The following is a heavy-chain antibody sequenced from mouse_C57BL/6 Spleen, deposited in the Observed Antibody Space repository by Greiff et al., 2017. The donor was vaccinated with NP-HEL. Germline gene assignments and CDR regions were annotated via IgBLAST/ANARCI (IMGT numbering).Heavy chain of an antibody. D-gene: IGHD1-1*01. CDR1: GYTFTSYW. Sequence: VQLQQPGAELVRPGSSVKLSCKASGYTFTSYWMHWVKQRPIPGLEWIGNIDPSDSETHYNQKFKDKATLTVDKSSSTAYMQLSSLTSEDSAVYYCARRYYGSSYPYYAMDYWGQGTSVTVSS. CDR3: ARRYYGSSYPYYAMDY. V-gene: IGHV1-52*01. CDR2: IDPSDSET. J-gene: IGHJ4*01.